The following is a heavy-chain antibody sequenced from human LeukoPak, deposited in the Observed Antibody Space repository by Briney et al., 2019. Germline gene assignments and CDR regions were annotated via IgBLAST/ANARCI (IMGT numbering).Heavy chain of an antibody. V-gene: IGHV1-24*01. J-gene: IGHJ4*02. CDR1: GYTLTELS. Sequence: ASVKVSCKVSGYTLTELSMHWVRQAPGKGLEWMGGFDPEDGETIYAQKFQGRVTMTEDTSTDTAYMELSSLRSEDTAVYYCTRGTREIVVIITKYYVDYWGQGTLVTVSS. CDR2: FDPEDGET. D-gene: IGHD3-22*01. CDR3: TRGTREIVVIITKYYVDY.